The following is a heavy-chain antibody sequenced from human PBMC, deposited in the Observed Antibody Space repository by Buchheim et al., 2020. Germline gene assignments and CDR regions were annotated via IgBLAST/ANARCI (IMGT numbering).Heavy chain of an antibody. Sequence: EVQLLESGGGLVQPGGSLRLSCAASGFTFSSYAMSWVRQAPGKGLEWVSAISGSGGSTYYADSVKGRFTISRDNSKNTLYLQMNSLRAEDTAVYYCAKSPYVVVPPSSRPRNLYYMDVWGKGTT. CDR1: GFTFSSYA. CDR2: ISGSGGST. CDR3: AKSPYVVVPPSSRPRNLYYMDV. V-gene: IGHV3-23*01. D-gene: IGHD2-2*01. J-gene: IGHJ6*03.